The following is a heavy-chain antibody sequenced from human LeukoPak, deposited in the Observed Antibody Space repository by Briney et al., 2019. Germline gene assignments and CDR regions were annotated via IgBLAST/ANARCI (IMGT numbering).Heavy chain of an antibody. J-gene: IGHJ3*02. CDR3: ARGNSGAFDI. Sequence: GGSLRLSCAASGFTFSNYWINWVRQAPGKGLEWVANIKQDGSEKSYVDPVKGRFTISRDNTKNSLYLQMNSLRAEDMAVYYCARGNSGAFDIWGRGTMVTVSS. V-gene: IGHV3-7*01. CDR1: GFTFSNYW. CDR2: IKQDGSEK. D-gene: IGHD3-10*01.